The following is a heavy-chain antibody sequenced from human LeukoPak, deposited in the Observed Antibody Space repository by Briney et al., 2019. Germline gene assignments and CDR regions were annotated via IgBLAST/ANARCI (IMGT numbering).Heavy chain of an antibody. CDR3: ARSGGSRGTVTPPGDF. CDR2: INADTGNT. CDR1: GYTFTSYG. D-gene: IGHD4-17*01. Sequence: ASVKVSCKASGYTFTSYGISWVRQAPGQRLEWMGWINADTGNTKCSQEFQGRLTITRDTSASTVYMDLSSLKSEDMAVYYCARSGGSRGTVTPPGDFWGQGTLVTVSS. J-gene: IGHJ4*02. V-gene: IGHV1-3*03.